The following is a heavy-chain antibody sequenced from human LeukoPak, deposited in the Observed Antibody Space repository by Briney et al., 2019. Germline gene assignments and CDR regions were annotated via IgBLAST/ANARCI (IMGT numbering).Heavy chain of an antibody. J-gene: IGHJ5*02. CDR3: ARDSGTTGEVKFDP. CDR1: GGSISNYY. D-gene: IGHD3-10*01. Sequence: SETLSLTCTVSGGSISNYYWSWIRQPPGKGLEWIGYIYYSGSTNYNPSLKSRVTISVDTSKNQFSLKLSSVTAADTAVYYCARDSGTTGEVKFDPWGQGTLVTVSS. CDR2: IYYSGST. V-gene: IGHV4-59*12.